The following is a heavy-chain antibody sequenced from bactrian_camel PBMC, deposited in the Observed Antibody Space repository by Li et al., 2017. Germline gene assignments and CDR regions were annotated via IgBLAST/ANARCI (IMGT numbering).Heavy chain of an antibody. D-gene: IGHD1*01. CDR3: AAVEMSVGGPPCGPRTRYDY. J-gene: IGHJ4*01. V-gene: IGHV3S53*01. CDR1: GYITRTYC. CDR2: IARDGST. Sequence: HVQLVESGGGSVRAGGSLRLSCAASGYITRTYCMAWFRQAPGKEHEGVVGREGVAAIARDGSTTYADSVKGRFTVSQDNNKSNLYLQMNNLRPEDTAIYYCAAVEMSVGGPPCGPRTRYDYWGQGTQVTVS.